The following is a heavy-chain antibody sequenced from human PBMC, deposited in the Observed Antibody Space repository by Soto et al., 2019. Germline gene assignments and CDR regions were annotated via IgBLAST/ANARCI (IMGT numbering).Heavy chain of an antibody. D-gene: IGHD1-26*01. CDR3: ARARWELRDAFDI. Sequence: PSETLSLTCTVSGGSISSGGYYWSWIRQHPGKGLEWIGYIYYSGITYYNPSLKSRVTISVDTSKNQFSLRLSSVTAADTAVYYCARARWELRDAFDIWGQGTMVTVSS. CDR2: IYYSGIT. CDR1: GGSISSGGYY. V-gene: IGHV4-31*03. J-gene: IGHJ3*02.